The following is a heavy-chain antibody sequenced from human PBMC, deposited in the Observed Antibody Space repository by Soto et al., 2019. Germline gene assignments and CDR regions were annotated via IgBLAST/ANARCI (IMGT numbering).Heavy chain of an antibody. V-gene: IGHV4-39*02. CDR1: GGSISTSSYH. J-gene: IGHJ4*02. D-gene: IGHD3-22*01. Sequence: SETLSLTCTVSGGSISTSSYHWAWIRQPPGKGLEWIASIYYSGSTYYNPSLKSRATISVDTSKNHFSLKLTSVTAADTAVYYCARDRFDTSGYYYSYWGQGIQVTVSS. CDR3: ARDRFDTSGYYYSY. CDR2: IYYSGST.